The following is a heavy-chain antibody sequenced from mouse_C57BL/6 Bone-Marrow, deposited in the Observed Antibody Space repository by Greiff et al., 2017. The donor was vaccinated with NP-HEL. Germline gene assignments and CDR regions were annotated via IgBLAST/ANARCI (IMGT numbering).Heavy chain of an antibody. Sequence: DVQLQESGGGLVQPGGSLSLSCAASGFTFTDYYMSWVRQPPGKALEWLGFIRNKANGYTTEYSASVKGRFTISRDNSQSILYLQMNALRAEDSATYYCARQNLFYYFDYWGQGTTLTVSS. J-gene: IGHJ2*01. CDR3: ARQNLFYYFDY. V-gene: IGHV7-3*01. CDR2: IRNKANGYTT. CDR1: GFTFTDYY. D-gene: IGHD1-1*01.